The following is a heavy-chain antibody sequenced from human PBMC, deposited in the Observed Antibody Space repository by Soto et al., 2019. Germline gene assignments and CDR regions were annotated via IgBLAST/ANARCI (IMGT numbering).Heavy chain of an antibody. V-gene: IGHV4-39*01. CDR2: SYYSGCT. CDR3: ARHRSGRIDY. D-gene: IGHD6-19*01. CDR1: GGSISSSSYY. J-gene: IGHJ4*02. Sequence: QLKMQESGPGLVKPSETLSLTCTVSGGSISSSSYYWGWIRQPPGKGLEWIGSSYYSGCTYYNPSLKSRVTISVDTSKNQFSLKLSSVTAADTAVYYCARHRSGRIDYWVQGTLVTVSS.